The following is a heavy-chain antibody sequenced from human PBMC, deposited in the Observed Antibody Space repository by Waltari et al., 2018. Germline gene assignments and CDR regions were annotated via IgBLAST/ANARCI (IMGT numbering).Heavy chain of an antibody. D-gene: IGHD6-19*01. CDR3: AIYSSGGRRVFDY. CDR2: IYTSGST. J-gene: IGHJ4*02. Sequence: QVQLQESGPGLVKPSQTLSLTCTVSGGSISSGSYYWSWIRQPAGKGLEWIGYIYTSGSTNYNPSLKSRVTISVDTSKNQFSLKLSSVTAADTAVYYCAIYSSGGRRVFDYWGQGTLVTVSS. V-gene: IGHV4-61*09. CDR1: GGSISSGSYY.